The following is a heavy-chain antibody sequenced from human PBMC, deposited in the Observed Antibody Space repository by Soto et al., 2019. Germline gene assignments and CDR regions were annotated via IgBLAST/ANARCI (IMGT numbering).Heavy chain of an antibody. CDR2: ISSNGGST. CDR1: GFTFSRNA. D-gene: IGHD1-20*01. CDR3: MKQYNWKYDY. J-gene: IGHJ4*02. Sequence: EVQLVESGGGLVQPGGSLRLSCSASGFTFSRNAMHWVRQAPGKRLEYVSAISSNGGSTYYADSVKGRFTISRDNSKNTLYLQMSSLRTEDTAVYYCMKQYNWKYDYWGQGTLVTVSS. V-gene: IGHV3-64D*06.